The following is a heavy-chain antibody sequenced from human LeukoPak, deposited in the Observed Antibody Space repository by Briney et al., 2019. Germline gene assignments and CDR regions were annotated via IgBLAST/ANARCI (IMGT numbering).Heavy chain of an antibody. CDR3: AKAPISKDCSGGSCYLFDY. CDR2: ISGSGGST. D-gene: IGHD2-15*01. Sequence: GGSLRLSCAASGFTFSSYAMSWVRQAPGKGLEWVSAISGSGGSTYYADSVKGRFTISRDNSKNTLYLQMNSLRAEDTAVYYCAKAPISKDCSGGSCYLFDYWGQGTLVIVSS. J-gene: IGHJ4*02. CDR1: GFTFSSYA. V-gene: IGHV3-23*01.